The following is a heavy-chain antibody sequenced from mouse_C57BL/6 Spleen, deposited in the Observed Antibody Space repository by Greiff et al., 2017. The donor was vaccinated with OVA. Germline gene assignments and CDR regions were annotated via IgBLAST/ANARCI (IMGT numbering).Heavy chain of an antibody. Sequence: QVQLQQPGAELVRPGSSVTLSCKASGYTFTSYWMDWVKQRPGQGLEWIGNIYPSDSETHYNQKFKDKATLTVDKSSSTAYMQLSSLTSEDSAVYYCARFPSTGYEAYWGQGTLVTVSA. D-gene: IGHD3-2*02. CDR3: ARFPSTGYEAY. CDR1: GYTFTSYW. V-gene: IGHV1-61*01. CDR2: IYPSDSET. J-gene: IGHJ3*01.